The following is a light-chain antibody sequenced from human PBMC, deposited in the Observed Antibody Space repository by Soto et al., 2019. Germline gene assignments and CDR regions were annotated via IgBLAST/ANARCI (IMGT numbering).Light chain of an antibody. J-gene: IGLJ2*01. CDR1: SSDVGGYKY. Sequence: QSALTQPASVSGSPGQSITISCTGTSSDVGGYKYVSWYQQHPGKAPKRLIYDVSNRPSGGSNRFSGSKSGNTASLTISGLQAEDEADYYCSSYTSSSTVVFGGGTKLTVL. CDR2: DVS. CDR3: SSYTSSSTVV. V-gene: IGLV2-14*01.